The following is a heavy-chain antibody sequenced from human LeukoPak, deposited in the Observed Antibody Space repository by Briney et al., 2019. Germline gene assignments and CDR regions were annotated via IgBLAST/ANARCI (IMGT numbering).Heavy chain of an antibody. CDR3: ARASITMIVVVTKSPIDY. CDR1: GFTFRSYA. V-gene: IGHV3-30-3*01. CDR2: ISYDGSNK. Sequence: GSLRLSCAASGFTFRSYAIQWVRQGPGKGRGGVAVISYDGSNKYYADSVKGRFTISRDNSKNTLYLQMNSLRAEDTAVYYCARASITMIVVVTKSPIDYWGQGTLVTVSS. J-gene: IGHJ4*02. D-gene: IGHD3-22*01.